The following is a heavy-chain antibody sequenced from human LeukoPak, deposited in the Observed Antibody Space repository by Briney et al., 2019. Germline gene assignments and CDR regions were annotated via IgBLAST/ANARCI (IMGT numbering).Heavy chain of an antibody. D-gene: IGHD1-14*01. CDR1: GFTFSDYY. CDR2: ISSSGSTI. V-gene: IGHV3-11*01. J-gene: IGHJ6*02. Sequence: GGSLRLSCAASGFTFSDYYMSWIRQAPGKGLEWVSYISSSGSTIYYADSVKGRFTISRDNAKNSLYLQMNSLRAEDTAVYYCASSSRGTENRKGGGRGYYYGMDVWGQGTTVTVSS. CDR3: ASSSRGTENRKGGGRGYYYGMDV.